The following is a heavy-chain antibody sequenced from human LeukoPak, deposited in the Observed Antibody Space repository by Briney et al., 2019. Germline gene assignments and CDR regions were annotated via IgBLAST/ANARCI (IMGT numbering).Heavy chain of an antibody. D-gene: IGHD4-17*01. CDR2: IYYSGST. CDR1: GGSISSSSYY. J-gene: IGHJ1*01. Sequence: RASETLSLTCTVSGGSISSSSYYWGWIRQPPGKGLEWIATIYYSGSTYYNPSLKSRVTISVDTSKNQFSLKLSSVTAADTAVYYCARDGGYGDGLFQHWGQGTLVTVSS. V-gene: IGHV4-39*07. CDR3: ARDGGYGDGLFQH.